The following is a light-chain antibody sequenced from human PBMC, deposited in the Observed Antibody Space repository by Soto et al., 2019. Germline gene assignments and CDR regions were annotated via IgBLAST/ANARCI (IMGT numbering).Light chain of an antibody. J-gene: IGLJ1*01. Sequence: SVLTQPASVSGSPGQLITISFTGTSSDVGGYNYVSWYQQHPGKVPKLMIFEVSNRPSGVSNRFSGSKSGNTASLTISGLQAEDEADYYCSSYTTSRTLVFGPGTKVTVL. CDR3: SSYTTSRTLV. CDR1: SSDVGGYNY. V-gene: IGLV2-14*01. CDR2: EVS.